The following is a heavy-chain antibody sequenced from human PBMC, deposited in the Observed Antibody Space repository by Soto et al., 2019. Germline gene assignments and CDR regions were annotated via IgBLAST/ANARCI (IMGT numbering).Heavy chain of an antibody. CDR3: ARGGVDVVATSAFDY. CDR2: IIPIIGTA. J-gene: IGHJ4*02. Sequence: QVQLVQSGAEVKKPGSSVKVSCKASGGTFNNYAISWVRQAPGQGLEWMGGIIPIIGTADYAHKFQGRLAISADESTGPTFMELSSLRSEDTTLYYCARGGVDVVATSAFDYWGQGTLVTVSP. D-gene: IGHD5-12*01. V-gene: IGHV1-69*01. CDR1: GGTFNNYA.